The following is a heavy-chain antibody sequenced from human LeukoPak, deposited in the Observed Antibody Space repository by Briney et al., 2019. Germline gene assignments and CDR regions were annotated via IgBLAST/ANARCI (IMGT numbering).Heavy chain of an antibody. CDR3: AREVRGGSYYGDHYFDF. J-gene: IGHJ4*02. Sequence: GGSLRLSCATSGFIFSTFGVHWVRQAPGEGLEWLSFIRYDGSNKFYADSVQGRFTISRDNSRNTVFLQLNSLRPEDTAVYYCAREVRGGSYYGDHYFDFWGQGTQVTVSS. D-gene: IGHD1-26*01. V-gene: IGHV3-30*02. CDR1: GFIFSTFG. CDR2: IRYDGSNK.